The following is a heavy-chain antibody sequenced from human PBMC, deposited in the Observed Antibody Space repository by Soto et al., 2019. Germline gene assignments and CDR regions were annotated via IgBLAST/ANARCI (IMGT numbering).Heavy chain of an antibody. V-gene: IGHV4-30-4*01. CDR3: ARDFGSSGYSKAHPTAYNWFDP. CDR2: IYYSGST. D-gene: IGHD3-22*01. J-gene: IGHJ5*02. Sequence: PSETLSLTCTVSGGSISSGDYYWSWIRQPPGKGLEWIGYIYYSGSTYYNPSLKSRVTISVDTSKNQFSLKLSSVTVADTAVYYCARDFGSSGYSKAHPTAYNWFDPWGQGTLVTVSS. CDR1: GGSISSGDYY.